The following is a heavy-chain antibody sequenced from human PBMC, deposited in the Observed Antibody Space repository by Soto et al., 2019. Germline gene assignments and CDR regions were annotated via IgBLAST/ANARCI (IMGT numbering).Heavy chain of an antibody. J-gene: IGHJ5*02. CDR3: ARGQVLLWFGDNLEDNWFDP. V-gene: IGHV1-8*01. Sequence: ASVKVSCKASGYTFTSYDINWVRQATGQGLEWMGWMNPNSGNTGYAQKFQGRVTMTRNTSISTAYMELSSLRSEDTAVYYCARGQVLLWFGDNLEDNWFDPWGQGTLVTVSS. D-gene: IGHD3-10*01. CDR2: MNPNSGNT. CDR1: GYTFTSYD.